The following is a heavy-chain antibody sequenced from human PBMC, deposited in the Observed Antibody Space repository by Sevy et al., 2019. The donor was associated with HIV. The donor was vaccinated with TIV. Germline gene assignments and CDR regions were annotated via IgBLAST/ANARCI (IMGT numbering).Heavy chain of an antibody. Sequence: GGSLRLSCAASGFTFSSYWMSWVRQAPGKGLEWVANIKQDGSEKYYVDSVKGRFTISRDSAKNSLYLQMNSLRAEDTAVYYCARQNGGYSSSSEYLSDYYGMDVWGQGTTVTVSS. D-gene: IGHD6-6*01. CDR3: ARQNGGYSSSSEYLSDYYGMDV. J-gene: IGHJ6*02. V-gene: IGHV3-7*03. CDR1: GFTFSSYW. CDR2: IKQDGSEK.